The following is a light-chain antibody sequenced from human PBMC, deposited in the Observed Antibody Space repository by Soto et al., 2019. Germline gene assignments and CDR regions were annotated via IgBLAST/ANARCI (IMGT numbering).Light chain of an antibody. Sequence: EIQMTQSPSSLSAFVGDRVTITCRASQNINTYLNWYQQKPGKAPKVLIYAASSLQSGFPARFSGSGSGTDSLLTISRLQPEDFANYYQQQSYTVLWTFGQGTKVEIK. CDR2: AAS. V-gene: IGKV1-39*01. CDR3: QQSYTVLWT. J-gene: IGKJ1*01. CDR1: QNINTY.